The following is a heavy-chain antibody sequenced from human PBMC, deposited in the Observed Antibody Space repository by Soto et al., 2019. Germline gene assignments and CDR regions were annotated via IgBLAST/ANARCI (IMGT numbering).Heavy chain of an antibody. CDR1: GFSLSTSGVG. J-gene: IGHJ4*02. CDR2: IYWYDDK. CDR3: AHDSDDWYGFDY. Sequence: QITLKESGPTLVKPTQTLTLTCTFSGFSLSTSGVGVGWIRQPPGKALEWLALIYWYDDKSYTPSLKSKLTITKDTAKNQVVLTMTDMYPVDTGAYYCAHDSDDWYGFDYWGQGTLVTVSS. D-gene: IGHD6-19*01. V-gene: IGHV2-5*01.